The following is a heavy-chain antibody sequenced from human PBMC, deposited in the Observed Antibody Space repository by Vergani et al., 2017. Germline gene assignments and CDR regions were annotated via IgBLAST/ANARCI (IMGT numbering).Heavy chain of an antibody. V-gene: IGHV1-69*09. CDR3: AGAIGMGGGDYGMDG. CDR2: IIPILGIA. D-gene: IGHD3-16*01. Sequence: QVQLVESVAEVKNPGSSVKVSCKASRGTFISSALSWVRQAPGQGLEWMGRIIPILGIANYAQKFQGRVTITADKSTSTAYMELGSLRSEDTAMYYCAGAIGMGGGDYGMDGGGQGTTVTVSS. J-gene: IGHJ6*02. CDR1: RGTFISSA.